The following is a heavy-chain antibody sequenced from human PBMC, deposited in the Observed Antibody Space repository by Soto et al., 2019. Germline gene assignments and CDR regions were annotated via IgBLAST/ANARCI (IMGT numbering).Heavy chain of an antibody. CDR1: GGSISSYY. V-gene: IGHV4-59*01. J-gene: IGHJ4*02. CDR3: ARARGKQLVVDY. CDR2: IYYSGST. Sequence: KTSETLSLTCTVSGGSISSYYWSWIRQPPGKGLEWIGYIYYSGSTNYNPSLKSRVTISVDTSKNQFSLKLSSVTAADTAVYYCARARGKQLVVDYWGQGTLVTVSS. D-gene: IGHD6-6*01.